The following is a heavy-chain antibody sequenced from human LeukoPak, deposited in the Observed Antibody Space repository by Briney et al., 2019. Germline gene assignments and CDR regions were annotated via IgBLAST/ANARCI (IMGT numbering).Heavy chain of an antibody. CDR2: ISSDATYT. V-gene: IGHV3-23*01. CDR3: TKDGAGTYYGLDV. D-gene: IGHD6-19*01. Sequence: GGSLRLSCAASGFTFSTYAMTWVRQAPGKELEWVSAISSDATYTYYADSVKGRFTISRDNSKNTLFLEMNSLRAEDTATYYCTKDGAGTYYGLDVWGQGTTVIVSS. J-gene: IGHJ6*02. CDR1: GFTFSTYA.